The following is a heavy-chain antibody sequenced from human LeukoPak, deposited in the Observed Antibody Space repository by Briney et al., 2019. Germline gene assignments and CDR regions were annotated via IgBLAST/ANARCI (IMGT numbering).Heavy chain of an antibody. Sequence: GTLRLSCAASGFTFSSYGMSWIRQPPGKGLEWIGEINHSGSTNYNPSLKSRVTISVDTSKNQFSLKLSSVTAADTAVYYCARGIQLWLPFDYWGQGTLVTVSS. D-gene: IGHD5-18*01. CDR3: ARGIQLWLPFDY. V-gene: IGHV4-34*01. CDR2: INHSGST. J-gene: IGHJ4*02. CDR1: GFTFSSYG.